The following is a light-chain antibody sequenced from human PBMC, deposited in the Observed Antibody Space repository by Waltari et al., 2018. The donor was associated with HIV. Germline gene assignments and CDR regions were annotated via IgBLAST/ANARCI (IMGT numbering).Light chain of an antibody. V-gene: IGLV10-54*04. CDR3: SAWDSSLSAWV. CDR1: THNVGHHG. J-gene: IGLJ3*02. Sequence: QAGLTQPPSVSKDLRQTATLTCTANTHNVGHHGAAWLRQHQDHLPKLLSYRNNSRPSGISERFSASRSGNTASLTISGLQPEDEADYYCSAWDSSLSAWVFGGGTKLTVL. CDR2: RNN.